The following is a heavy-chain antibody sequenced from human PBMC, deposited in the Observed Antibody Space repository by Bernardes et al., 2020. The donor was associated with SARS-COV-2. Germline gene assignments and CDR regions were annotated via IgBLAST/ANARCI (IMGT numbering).Heavy chain of an antibody. V-gene: IGHV4-61*02. CDR3: ARSGLPGSSNTWVDF. CDR1: GGSIGSDSYY. Sequence: SETLSLTCTVSGGSIGSDSYYWSWIRQPAGKGLEWIGRIYASGSTLYNPSLKGRVTISVDTSKNQFSLRLSSVTAADTAVYYCARSGLPGSSNTWVDFWGQGTPVTVSA. CDR2: IYASGST. J-gene: IGHJ4*02. D-gene: IGHD6-13*01.